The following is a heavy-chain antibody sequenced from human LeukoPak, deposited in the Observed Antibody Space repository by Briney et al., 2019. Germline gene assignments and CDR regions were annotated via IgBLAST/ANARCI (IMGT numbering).Heavy chain of an antibody. J-gene: IGHJ6*03. CDR3: ARGGGLGAYYYYMDV. D-gene: IGHD1-26*01. CDR2: IYYSGST. CDR1: GYSISSGYY. V-gene: IGHV4-38-2*02. Sequence: PSETLSLTCTVSGYSISSGYYWGWIRQPPGKGLEWIGYIYYSGSTNYNPSLKSRVTISVDTSKNQFSLKLRSVTAADTAVYYCARGGGLGAYYYYMDVWGKGTTVTISS.